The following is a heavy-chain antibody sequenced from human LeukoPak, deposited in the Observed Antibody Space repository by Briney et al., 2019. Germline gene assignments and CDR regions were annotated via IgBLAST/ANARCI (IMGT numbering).Heavy chain of an antibody. CDR3: ARELYSGSYFY. CDR2: IYPGDSDT. CDR1: GYSFTTYW. J-gene: IGHJ4*02. Sequence: VESLKISCKGSGYSFTTYWIVWVRQMPGKGLEWMGIIYPGDSDTRYSPSFQGQVTISADKSISTAYLQWSSLKTSDTAMYYCARELYSGSYFYWGQGTLVTVSS. V-gene: IGHV5-51*01. D-gene: IGHD1-26*01.